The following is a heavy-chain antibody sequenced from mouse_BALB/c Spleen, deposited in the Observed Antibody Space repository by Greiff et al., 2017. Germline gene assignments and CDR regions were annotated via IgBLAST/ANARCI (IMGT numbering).Heavy chain of an antibody. J-gene: IGHJ3*01. CDR2: ISSGGGST. Sequence: DVMLVESGGGLVKPGGSLKLSCAASGFAFSSYDMSWVRQTPEKRLEWVAYISSGGGSTYYPDTVKGRFTISRDNAKNTLYLQMSSLKSEDTAMYYCARPYGNYVFAYWGQGTLVTVSA. D-gene: IGHD2-10*02. CDR3: ARPYGNYVFAY. CDR1: GFAFSSYD. V-gene: IGHV5-12-1*01.